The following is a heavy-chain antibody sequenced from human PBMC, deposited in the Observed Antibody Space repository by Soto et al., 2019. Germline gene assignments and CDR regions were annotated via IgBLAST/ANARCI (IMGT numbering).Heavy chain of an antibody. CDR3: AKDMDADGYYGYFDL. CDR2: ISWNSGSI. Sequence: EVQLVESGGGLVQPGRSLRLSCAASGFTFDDYAMHWVRQAPGKGLEWGSGISWNSGSIGYADSVKGRFTISRDNAKKSLNLQLNGLGAEDTALYYCAKDMDADGYYGYFDLWGRGTLVTVSS. D-gene: IGHD2-2*01. CDR1: GFTFDDYA. J-gene: IGHJ2*01. V-gene: IGHV3-9*01.